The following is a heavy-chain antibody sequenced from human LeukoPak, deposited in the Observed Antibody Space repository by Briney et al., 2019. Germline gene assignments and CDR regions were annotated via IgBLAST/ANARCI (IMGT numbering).Heavy chain of an antibody. V-gene: IGHV4-34*01. CDR3: AIGTSYYYYYGMDV. CDR1: GGSISSYY. Sequence: SETLSLTCTVSGGSISSYYWSWIRQPPGKGLEWIGEINHSGSTNYNPSLKSRVTISVDTSKNRFSLKLSSMTAADTAVYYCAIGTSYYYYYGMDVWGQGTTVTVSS. J-gene: IGHJ6*02. CDR2: INHSGST. D-gene: IGHD1-26*01.